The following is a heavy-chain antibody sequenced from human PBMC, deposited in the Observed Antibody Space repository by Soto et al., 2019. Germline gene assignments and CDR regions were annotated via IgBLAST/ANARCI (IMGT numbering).Heavy chain of an antibody. CDR2: IKQDGSEK. J-gene: IGHJ4*02. D-gene: IGHD2-15*01. CDR1: GFTFSGYY. V-gene: IGHV3-7*01. Sequence: GGSLRLSCAASGFTFSGYYMTWVRQSPGRGLEWVGNIKQDGSEKYYVDSLKGRFSISRDDAKKSLYLQMNSLRVEDTAVYYCARGRSDDYFDYWGQGTLVTVSS. CDR3: ARGRSDDYFDY.